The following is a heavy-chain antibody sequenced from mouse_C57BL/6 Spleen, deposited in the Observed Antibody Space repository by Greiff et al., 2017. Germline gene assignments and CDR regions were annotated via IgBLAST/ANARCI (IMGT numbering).Heavy chain of an antibody. CDR1: GYTFTDYE. CDR3: TSINRYGSTYLDY. V-gene: IGHV1-15*01. J-gene: IGHJ2*01. D-gene: IGHD1-1*01. Sequence: VQLQQSGAELVRPGASVTLSCKASGYTFTDYEMHWVKQTPVHGLEWIGAIDPETGGTAYNQKFKGKAILTADKSSSTAYMELRSLTEEDSAVDYCTSINRYGSTYLDYWGQGTTLTVSS. CDR2: IDPETGGT.